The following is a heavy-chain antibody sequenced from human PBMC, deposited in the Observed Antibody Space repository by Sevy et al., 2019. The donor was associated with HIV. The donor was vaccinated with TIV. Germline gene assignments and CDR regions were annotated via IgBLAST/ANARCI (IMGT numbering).Heavy chain of an antibody. J-gene: IGHJ4*02. Sequence: ASVKVSCKVSGYTLSQLSLHWVRQAPGKGLEWMGSFEPEDAETIYAQKFQGRVTMTEERSKDTPYTEHSSLRSEDTAVYFCETTKDYYDSSGSPFDYWGQGTLVTVSS. V-gene: IGHV1-24*01. D-gene: IGHD3-22*01. CDR1: GYTLSQLS. CDR2: FEPEDAET. CDR3: ETTKDYYDSSGSPFDY.